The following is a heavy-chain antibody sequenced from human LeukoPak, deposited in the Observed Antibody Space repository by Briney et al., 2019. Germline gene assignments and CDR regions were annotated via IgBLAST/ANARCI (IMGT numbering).Heavy chain of an antibody. CDR2: ISSRSTTI. CDR1: GFTFSSDS. J-gene: IGHJ4*02. Sequence: GGSLRLSCAASGFTFSSDSVNWVRQAPGKGLEWVSYISSRSTTIYYADSVKGRFTISRDNAKNSLYLQMNSLRDEDTAVYYCARDVCSSTTCYNNYWGQGTLVTVSS. V-gene: IGHV3-48*02. D-gene: IGHD2-2*02. CDR3: ARDVCSSTTCYNNY.